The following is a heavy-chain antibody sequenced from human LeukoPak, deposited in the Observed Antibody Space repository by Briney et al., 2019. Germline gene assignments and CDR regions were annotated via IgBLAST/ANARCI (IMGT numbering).Heavy chain of an antibody. Sequence: ASVKVSCKASGYTSTSYGISWVRQAPGQGLEWMGRIIPILGIANYAQKFQGRVTITADKSTSTAYMELSSLRSEDTAVYYCARPSVTPDAFDIWGQGTMVTVSS. CDR3: ARPSVTPDAFDI. J-gene: IGHJ3*02. CDR1: GYTSTSYG. CDR2: IIPILGIA. V-gene: IGHV1-69*04. D-gene: IGHD4-17*01.